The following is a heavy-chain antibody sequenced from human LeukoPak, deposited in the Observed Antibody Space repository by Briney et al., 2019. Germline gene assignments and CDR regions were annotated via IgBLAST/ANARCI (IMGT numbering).Heavy chain of an antibody. CDR3: ARDVDFWNYMDV. CDR1: GYTFTGYY. D-gene: IGHD3/OR15-3a*01. Sequence: ASVKVSCKASGYTFTGYYMHWVRQAPGQGLEWMGWINPNSGGTNYAQKFHGRVTMTRDTSISTAYMELSRLRSDDTAVYYCARDVDFWNYMDVWGKGTTVTVSS. V-gene: IGHV1-2*02. J-gene: IGHJ6*03. CDR2: INPNSGGT.